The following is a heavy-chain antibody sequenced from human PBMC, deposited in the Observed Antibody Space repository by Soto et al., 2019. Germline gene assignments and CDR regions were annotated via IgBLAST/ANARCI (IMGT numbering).Heavy chain of an antibody. Sequence: GGSLRLSCAASGFTFSSYAMSWVRQAPGKGLEWVSAISGSVGSTYYADSVKGRFTISRDNSKNTLYLQMNSLRAEDTAVYYCAKDQCVRYFHWLSVVMDVWGQGTTVTVSS. CDR1: GFTFSSYA. CDR2: ISGSVGST. V-gene: IGHV3-23*01. D-gene: IGHD3-9*01. CDR3: AKDQCVRYFHWLSVVMDV. J-gene: IGHJ6*02.